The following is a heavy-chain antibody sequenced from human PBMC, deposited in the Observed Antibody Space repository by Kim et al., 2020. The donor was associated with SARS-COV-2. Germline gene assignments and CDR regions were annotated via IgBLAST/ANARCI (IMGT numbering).Heavy chain of an antibody. J-gene: IGHJ5*02. CDR1: GYSFTSYW. CDR2: IYPGDSDT. Sequence: GESLKISCKGSGYSFTSYWIGWVRQMPGKGLEWMGIIYPGDSDTRYSPSFQGQVTISADKSISTAYLQWSSLKASDTAMYYCARLGAYCSSTSCYLKGGWWFDPWGQGTLVTVSS. CDR3: ARLGAYCSSTSCYLKGGWWFDP. V-gene: IGHV5-51*01. D-gene: IGHD2-2*01.